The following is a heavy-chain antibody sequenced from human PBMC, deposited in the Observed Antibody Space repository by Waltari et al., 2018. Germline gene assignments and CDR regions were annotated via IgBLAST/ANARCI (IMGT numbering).Heavy chain of an antibody. V-gene: IGHV3-7*01. CDR3: AAGWRYFDY. J-gene: IGHJ4*02. CDR1: GFTFRSYW. D-gene: IGHD1-20*01. Sequence: EVQLVESGGGLVQPGGSLRLSCAASGFTFRSYWLSWVGPAPGKGLEWVANIKQDGSEKNYVDSVKGRFTISRDNAKNSLYLQMNSLRAEDTAVYYCAAGWRYFDYWGQGTLVTVSS. CDR2: IKQDGSEK.